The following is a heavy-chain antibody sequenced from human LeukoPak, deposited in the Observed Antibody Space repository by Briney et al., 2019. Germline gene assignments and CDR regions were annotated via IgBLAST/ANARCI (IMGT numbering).Heavy chain of an antibody. D-gene: IGHD2-15*01. CDR1: GGTFSSYA. CDR2: IIPIFGTA. CDR3: ARGGLLGPKGVLHYYYYYYMDV. Sequence: SVKVSCKASGGTFSSYAISWVRQAPGQGLEWMGGIIPIFGTADYAQKFQGRVTITADKSTSTAYMELSSLRSEDTAVYYCARGGLLGPKGVLHYYYYYYMDVWGKGTTVTVSS. V-gene: IGHV1-69*06. J-gene: IGHJ6*03.